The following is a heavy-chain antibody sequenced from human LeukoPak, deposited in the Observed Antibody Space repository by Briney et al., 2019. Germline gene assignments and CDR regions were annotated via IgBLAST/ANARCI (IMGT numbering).Heavy chain of an antibody. CDR1: GGSISSGDYY. CDR3: ARRRAPRSTSQYYYYYMDV. D-gene: IGHD2-2*01. CDR2: IYYSGST. J-gene: IGHJ6*03. V-gene: IGHV4-30-4*08. Sequence: SETLSLTCTVSGGSISSGDYYWSWIRQPPGKGLEWIGYIYYSGSTYDNPSLKSRATISVETSKNQFSLKLSSVTAADTAVYYCARRRAPRSTSQYYYYYMDVWGKGTTVTVSS.